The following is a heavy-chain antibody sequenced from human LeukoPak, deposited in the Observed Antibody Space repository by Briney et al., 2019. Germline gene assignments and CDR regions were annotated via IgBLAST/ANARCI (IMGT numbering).Heavy chain of an antibody. CDR3: VRDVYGDPFDY. CDR1: GGSISRYY. J-gene: IGHJ4*02. Sequence: SETLSLTCTVSGGSISRYYWSWIRQPPGKGLEWIGYIHSTESTIYNPSLKSRVTISVDTSKNQFSLKLSSVTAADTAVYYCVRDVYGDPFDYWGQGTLVTVSS. CDR2: IHSTEST. V-gene: IGHV4-59*01. D-gene: IGHD4-17*01.